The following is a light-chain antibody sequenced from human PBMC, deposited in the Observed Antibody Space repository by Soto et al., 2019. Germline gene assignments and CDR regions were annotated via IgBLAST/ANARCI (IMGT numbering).Light chain of an antibody. J-gene: IGLJ2*01. V-gene: IGLV2-8*01. CDR3: CSFGGTLSTGNKIVV. CDR2: EVS. CDR1: SSDVGSSNF. Sequence: QSALTQPPSASGSPGQSVTISCTGTSSDVGSSNFVSWYQLHPGKAPKLMIYEVSKRPSGVPDRFSGSKSGNTASLTVSGLQADDEAEYYCCSFGGTLSTGNKIVVFGGGIQLTVL.